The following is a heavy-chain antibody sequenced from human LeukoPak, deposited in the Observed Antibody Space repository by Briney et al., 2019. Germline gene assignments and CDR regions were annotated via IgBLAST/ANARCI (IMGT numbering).Heavy chain of an antibody. Sequence: SETLSLTCTVSGGSISSYYWSWIRQPAGKGLEWIGRLYTTGSTNYNPSLKSRVTMSVDTSKNQFSLRLSSVTAADTAVYYCARDKGSERWLQFDYWGQGTLVTVSS. CDR3: ARDKGSERWLQFDY. D-gene: IGHD5-24*01. CDR2: LYTTGST. J-gene: IGHJ4*02. V-gene: IGHV4-4*07. CDR1: GGSISSYY.